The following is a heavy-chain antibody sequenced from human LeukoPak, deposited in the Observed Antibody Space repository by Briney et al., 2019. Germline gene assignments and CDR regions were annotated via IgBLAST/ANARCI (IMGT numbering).Heavy chain of an antibody. CDR1: GFTFDDYG. V-gene: IGHV3-20*04. J-gene: IGHJ4*02. D-gene: IGHD3-9*01. CDR3: ANSRYFDH. CDR2: LNWNGGSR. Sequence: PGGSLRLSCAASGFTFDDYGMSWVRQAPGKGLEWVAGLNWNGGSRIYADSVKGRFTISRDNSKNTLYLQMNSLRAEDTAVYYCANSRYFDHWGQGTLVTVSS.